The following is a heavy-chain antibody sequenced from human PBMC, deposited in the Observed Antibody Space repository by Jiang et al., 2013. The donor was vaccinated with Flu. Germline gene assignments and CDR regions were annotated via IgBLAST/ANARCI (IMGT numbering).Heavy chain of an antibody. D-gene: IGHD6-13*01. CDR3: VRSDSSSWYHSFDP. Sequence: GPGLVKPAETLSLTCTVSGGYLSSGSYYWSWIRQPPGKRLEWIGYIYYSGSTNYNPSLKSRVTISVDTSKNQFSLKLRFVTAADTAVYYCVRSDSSSWYHSFDPWGPGNPGHRLL. V-gene: IGHV4-61*01. CDR2: IYYSGST. CDR1: GGYLSSGSYY. J-gene: IGHJ5*02.